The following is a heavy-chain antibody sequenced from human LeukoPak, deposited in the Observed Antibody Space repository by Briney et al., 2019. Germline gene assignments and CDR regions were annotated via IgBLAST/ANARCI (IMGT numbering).Heavy chain of an antibody. Sequence: GGSLRLSCAASGFTFSNARMSWVRQAPGKGLEWVGRIKSKTDGGTTDYAAPVKGRFTISRDDSKNTLYLQMNSLKTEDTAVYYCTTYTYYYDSSGPDDAFDIWGQGTMVTVSS. V-gene: IGHV3-15*01. CDR2: IKSKTDGGTT. J-gene: IGHJ3*02. D-gene: IGHD3-22*01. CDR1: GFTFSNAR. CDR3: TTYTYYYDSSGPDDAFDI.